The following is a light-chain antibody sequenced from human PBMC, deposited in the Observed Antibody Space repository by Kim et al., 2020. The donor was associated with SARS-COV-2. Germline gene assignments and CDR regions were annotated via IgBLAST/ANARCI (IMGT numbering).Light chain of an antibody. CDR3: QSADSSGTYPDWV. J-gene: IGLJ3*02. CDR1: ALPKQY. CDR2: KDS. Sequence: GQTARITCSGDALPKQYAYWYQQKPGQAPVLVIYKDSERPSGIPERFSGSSSGTTVTLTISGVQAEDEADYYCQSADSSGTYPDWVFGGGTQLTVL. V-gene: IGLV3-25*03.